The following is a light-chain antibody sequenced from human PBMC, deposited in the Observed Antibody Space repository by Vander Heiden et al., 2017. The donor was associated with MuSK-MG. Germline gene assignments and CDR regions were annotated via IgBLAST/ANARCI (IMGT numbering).Light chain of an antibody. V-gene: IGLV3-21*02. CDR2: DDS. CDR1: NIGRKS. Sequence: SYVLTQPPSVSVAPGQTATIPCGGNNIGRKSVHWYQRKPGQAPVLVVYDDSDRPSGIPERFSGSNSGNTATLTISTVEAGGEADYYCQVWDTVSDHLVVFGGGTKLTVL. CDR3: QVWDTVSDHLVV. J-gene: IGLJ2*01.